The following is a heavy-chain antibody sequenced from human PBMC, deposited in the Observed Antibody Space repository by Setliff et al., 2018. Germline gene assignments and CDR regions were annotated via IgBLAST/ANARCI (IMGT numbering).Heavy chain of an antibody. CDR3: ARVGSLAPLYYGNY. CDR2: INPNSGGT. CDR1: GYTFTGYS. J-gene: IGHJ4*02. D-gene: IGHD3-10*01. Sequence: GASVKVSCKASGYTFTGYSMHWVRQAPGQGLEWMGRINPNSGGTNYAQKFQGRVTMTRGTSISTAYTELSRLRSDDTAVYYCARVGSLAPLYYGNYWGQGTLVTVSS. V-gene: IGHV1-2*06.